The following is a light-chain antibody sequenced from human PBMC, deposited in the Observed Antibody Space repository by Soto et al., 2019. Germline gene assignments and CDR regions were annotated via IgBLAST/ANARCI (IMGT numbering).Light chain of an antibody. J-gene: IGLJ1*01. V-gene: IGLV2-14*01. CDR2: EVS. Sequence: VLTQPASVTGTPGQSITISCTGTSSDVGSYNYVSWYQQHPGKAPKLMIYEVSDRPSGVSSRFSGSKSGNTSSLTISGLQTEDEADYYCSSYTSSSTLFGTGTKVTVL. CDR1: SSDVGSYNY. CDR3: SSYTSSSTL.